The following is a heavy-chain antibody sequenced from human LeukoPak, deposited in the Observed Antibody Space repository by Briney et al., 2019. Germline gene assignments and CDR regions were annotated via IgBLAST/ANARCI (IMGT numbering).Heavy chain of an antibody. D-gene: IGHD6-13*01. CDR3: ARDQGIAAAGTGYY. J-gene: IGHJ4*02. Sequence: ASVKVSCKASGYTFTSYGISWVRKAPGQGLEWMGWISAYNGNTNYAQKLQGRVTMTTDTSTSTAYMELRSLRSDDTAVCYCARDQGIAAAGTGYYWGQGTLVTVSS. CDR2: ISAYNGNT. CDR1: GYTFTSYG. V-gene: IGHV1-18*01.